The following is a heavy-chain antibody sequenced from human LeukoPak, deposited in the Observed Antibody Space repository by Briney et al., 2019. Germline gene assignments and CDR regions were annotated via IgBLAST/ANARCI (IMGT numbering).Heavy chain of an antibody. CDR3: ARDRYYYYGMDV. V-gene: IGHV4-59*01. Sequence: SETLSLTCTVSGGSISSYYWSWIRQPPGKGLEWIGYIYYSGSTNYNPSLKSRVTISVDTSKYQFSLKLSSVTAADTAVYYCARDRYYYYGMDVWGQGTTVTVSS. CDR1: GGSISSYY. J-gene: IGHJ6*02. CDR2: IYYSGST.